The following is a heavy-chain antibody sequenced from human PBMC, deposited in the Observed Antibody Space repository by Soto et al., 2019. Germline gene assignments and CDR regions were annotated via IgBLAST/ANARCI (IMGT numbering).Heavy chain of an antibody. J-gene: IGHJ1*01. CDR3: ARAEIYHYARSSAEYFQH. Sequence: SETLSLTCTVSGGSISSYYWSWIRQPTGKGLEWIGYINYSGSTNYNPSLKSRVTISVGTSKNQFSLKLTSVTAADTGVYYCARAEIYHYARSSAEYFQHWGQGTLVTVSS. CDR2: INYSGST. CDR1: GGSISSYY. V-gene: IGHV4-59*01. D-gene: IGHD3-22*01.